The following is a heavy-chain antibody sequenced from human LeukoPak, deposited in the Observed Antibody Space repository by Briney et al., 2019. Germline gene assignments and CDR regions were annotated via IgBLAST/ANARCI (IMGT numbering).Heavy chain of an antibody. D-gene: IGHD3-10*01. CDR2: IYTSGST. CDR3: ARDRPSVRGVHYYGMDV. V-gene: IGHV4-4*07. Sequence: PSETLSLTCTVSGGSISSYYWSWLRQPAGKGLEWIGRIYTSGSTNYNPSLKSRVTMSVDTSKNQFSLKLSSVTAADTAVYYCARDRPSVRGVHYYGMDVWGQGTTVTVSS. CDR1: GGSISSYY. J-gene: IGHJ6*02.